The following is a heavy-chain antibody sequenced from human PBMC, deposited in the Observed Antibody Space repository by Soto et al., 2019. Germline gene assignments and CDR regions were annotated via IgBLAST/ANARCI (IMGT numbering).Heavy chain of an antibody. Sequence: GGSLRLSCAASGFTFSSYAMSWVRQAPGKGLEWVSAISGSGGSTYYADSVKGRFTISRDNSKNTLYLQMNSLRAEDTAVYYCAKVSSSGYRGIWFDPWGQGTLVTVSS. CDR1: GFTFSSYA. J-gene: IGHJ5*02. CDR2: ISGSGGST. D-gene: IGHD3-22*01. CDR3: AKVSSSGYRGIWFDP. V-gene: IGHV3-23*01.